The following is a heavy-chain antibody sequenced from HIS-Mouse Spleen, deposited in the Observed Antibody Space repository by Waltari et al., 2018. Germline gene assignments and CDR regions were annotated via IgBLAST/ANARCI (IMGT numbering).Heavy chain of an antibody. J-gene: IGHJ2*01. Sequence: QLQLQESGPGLVKPSETLSLTCTVSGGSISSSSYYWGWIRQPPGKGLEWIGSIYYSGTTYSTPALKSRVPISVDTSKNQFSLKLSSVTAADTAVYYCAREIPYSSSWYDWYFDLWGRGTLVTVSS. CDR2: IYYSGTT. D-gene: IGHD6-13*01. CDR1: GGSISSSSYY. V-gene: IGHV4-39*07. CDR3: AREIPYSSSWYDWYFDL.